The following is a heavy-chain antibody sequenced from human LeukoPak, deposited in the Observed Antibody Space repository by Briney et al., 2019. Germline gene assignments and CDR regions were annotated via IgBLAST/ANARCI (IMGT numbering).Heavy chain of an antibody. CDR2: IIPIFGTT. Sequence: GASVKVSCKASGGTFRSYAFSWVRQAPGQGLEWMGRIIPIFGTTNYAQKFQGRVTIITDESTSTAYMELSSLRSEDTAVYYCARDARKQRSSGYYLMDAFDIWGQGTMVTVSS. D-gene: IGHD3-22*01. V-gene: IGHV1-69*05. CDR1: GGTFRSYA. J-gene: IGHJ3*02. CDR3: ARDARKQRSSGYYLMDAFDI.